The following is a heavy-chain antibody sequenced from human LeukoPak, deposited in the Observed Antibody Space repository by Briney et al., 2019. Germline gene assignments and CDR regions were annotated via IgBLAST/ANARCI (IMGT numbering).Heavy chain of an antibody. D-gene: IGHD3-22*01. CDR2: IYYTGST. J-gene: IGHJ4*02. Sequence: SETLSLTCTVSGGSISSFYWSWIRQPPGRGLEWIGYIYYTGSTNYNPSLKSRVTISVDTSKNQFSLKLSFVTPADTAVYYCARFSEYSHSSVHYLDYWGQGTLVSVSS. CDR1: GGSISSFY. CDR3: ARFSEYSHSSVHYLDY. V-gene: IGHV4-59*01.